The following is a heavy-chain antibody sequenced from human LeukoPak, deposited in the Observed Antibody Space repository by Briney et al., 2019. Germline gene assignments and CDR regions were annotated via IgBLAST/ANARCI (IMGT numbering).Heavy chain of an antibody. Sequence: SEALSLTCTVSGGSISTSSYYWGWIRQPPGKGLEWIGSIYYSGSAYYNPSLKSRVTISVDTSKNQFSLKLSSVTAADTAVYYCARGSGYYYVDFDYWGQGTLVTVSS. CDR1: GGSISTSSYY. CDR3: ARGSGYYYVDFDY. J-gene: IGHJ4*02. V-gene: IGHV4-39*07. CDR2: IYYSGSA. D-gene: IGHD3-22*01.